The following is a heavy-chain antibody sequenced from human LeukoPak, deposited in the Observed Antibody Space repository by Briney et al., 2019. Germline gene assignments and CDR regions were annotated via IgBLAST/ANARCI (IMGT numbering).Heavy chain of an antibody. V-gene: IGHV4-34*01. J-gene: IGHJ3*02. CDR3: ARGLGVAGVDAFDI. Sequence: SETLSLTCAVYGGSFSGYYWSWIRQPPGKGLEWIGEINHSGSTNYNPSLKSRVTISVDTSKNRFSLKLSSVTAADTAVYYCARGLGVAGVDAFDIWGQGTMVTVSS. CDR2: INHSGST. CDR1: GGSFSGYY. D-gene: IGHD3-10*01.